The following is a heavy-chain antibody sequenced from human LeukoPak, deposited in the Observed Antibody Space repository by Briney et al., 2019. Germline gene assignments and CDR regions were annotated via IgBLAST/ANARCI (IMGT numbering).Heavy chain of an antibody. CDR2: ISGSGGTA. J-gene: IGHJ4*02. Sequence: GGSLRLSCVVSGFTFSSYAMGWVRQAPGKGLEWVSAISGSGGTAYYADSVKGRFTISRDNSQNTLYLQMNSLRAGDTAVYYCAKEGYCTNGVCYAADYWGQGTLVTDSS. CDR1: GFTFSSYA. D-gene: IGHD2-8*01. V-gene: IGHV3-23*01. CDR3: AKEGYCTNGVCYAADY.